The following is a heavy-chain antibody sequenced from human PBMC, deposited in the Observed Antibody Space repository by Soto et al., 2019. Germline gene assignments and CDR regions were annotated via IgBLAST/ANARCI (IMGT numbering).Heavy chain of an antibody. J-gene: IGHJ5*02. CDR1: GYTFTSDG. V-gene: IGHV1-18*01. CDR2: ISAYTGNT. D-gene: IGHD6-19*01. Sequence: QVQLVQSGAEVKKPGASVTVSCKASGYTFTSDGISWVRQAHGQGLEWVGWISAYTGNTNYAQKLQGRVTMTTDTPTSTADMELRSLRSGDTAVYYCSRIHPRIAVAEGPWGQGTLVTVSS. CDR3: SRIHPRIAVAEGP.